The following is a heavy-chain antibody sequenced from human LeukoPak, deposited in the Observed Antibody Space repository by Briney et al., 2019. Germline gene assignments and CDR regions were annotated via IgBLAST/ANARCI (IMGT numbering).Heavy chain of an antibody. D-gene: IGHD3-3*01. CDR2: ISGSGGST. CDR3: AKDRKGGTYYDFWGVFFSYRGAEPPGGAFDI. CDR1: GFTFSSYA. V-gene: IGHV3-23*01. J-gene: IGHJ3*02. Sequence: GGSLRLSCAASGFTFSSYAMSWVRQAPGKGLEWVSAISGSGGSTYYADSVKGRFTISRDNSKNTLYLQMNSLRAEDTAVYYCAKDRKGGTYYDFWGVFFSYRGAEPPGGAFDIWGQGTMVTVSS.